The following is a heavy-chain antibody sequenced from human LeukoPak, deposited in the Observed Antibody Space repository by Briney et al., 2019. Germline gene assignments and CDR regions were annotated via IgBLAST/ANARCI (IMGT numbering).Heavy chain of an antibody. D-gene: IGHD2-2*01. V-gene: IGHV3-73*01. CDR1: GFTFSSYG. CDR2: IRSKANSYAT. CDR3: TRQRDIVVVPAAPLNYYYYMDV. Sequence: GGSLRLSCAASGFTFSSYGMHWVRQASGKGLEWVGRIRSKANSYATAYAASVKGRFTISRDDSKNTAYLQMNSLKTEDTAVYYCTRQRDIVVVPAAPLNYYYYMDVWGKGTTVTVSS. J-gene: IGHJ6*03.